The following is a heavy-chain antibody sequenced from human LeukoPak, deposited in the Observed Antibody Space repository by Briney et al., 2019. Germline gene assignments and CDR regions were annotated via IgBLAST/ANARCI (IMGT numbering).Heavy chain of an antibody. CDR3: ARDVGRWLQTPVRYYYGMDV. J-gene: IGHJ6*02. V-gene: IGHV1-8*01. Sequence: SVKVSCKASGYTFTSYDINWVRQATGQGLEWMGWMNPNSGNTGYAQKFQGRVTITADKSTSTAYMELSSLRSEDTAVYYCARDVGRWLQTPVRYYYGMDVWGQGTTVTVSS. CDR1: GYTFTSYD. CDR2: MNPNSGNT. D-gene: IGHD5-24*01.